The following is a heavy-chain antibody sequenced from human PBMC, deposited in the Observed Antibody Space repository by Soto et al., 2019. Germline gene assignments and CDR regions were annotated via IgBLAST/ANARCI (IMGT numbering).Heavy chain of an antibody. Sequence: PSETLSLTCAVYGGSFSGYYWSWIRQPPGKGLEWIGEINHVGHTSYNPSLKSRVIISVDTAKKQFSLKLTSVTAADTAVYYCGRGGSTPLVIAYWGQGTLVTVSS. V-gene: IGHV4-34*01. CDR2: INHVGHT. D-gene: IGHD5-18*01. CDR1: GGSFSGYY. CDR3: GRGGSTPLVIAY. J-gene: IGHJ4*02.